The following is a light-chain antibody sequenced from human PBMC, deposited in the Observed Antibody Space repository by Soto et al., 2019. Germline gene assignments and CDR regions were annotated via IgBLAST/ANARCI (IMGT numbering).Light chain of an antibody. Sequence: QSALTQPASVSGSPGRSITISCTGTSSDIGDYNFVSWYQQHPGEAPKVMIYAVSNRPSGVSNRFSGSKSGNTASLTISGLQTEDEADYYCSSYTTSNTCVFGGGTKLTVL. CDR2: AVS. J-gene: IGLJ3*02. CDR1: SSDIGDYNF. V-gene: IGLV2-14*01. CDR3: SSYTTSNTCV.